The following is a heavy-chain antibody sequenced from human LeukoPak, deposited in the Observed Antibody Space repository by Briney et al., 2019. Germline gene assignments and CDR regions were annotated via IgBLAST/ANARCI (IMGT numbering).Heavy chain of an antibody. CDR1: GFTFSNAW. D-gene: IGHD3-22*01. Sequence: GGSLRLSCAASGFTFSNAWMSWVRQAPGKGLEWVGRIKSKTDGGTTDYAAPVKGSFTISRDDSKNTLYLQMNSLKTEDTAVYYCTTGADYYDSSGYYTYSLLAFDYWGQGTLVTVSS. J-gene: IGHJ4*02. CDR2: IKSKTDGGTT. CDR3: TTGADYYDSSGYYTYSLLAFDY. V-gene: IGHV3-15*01.